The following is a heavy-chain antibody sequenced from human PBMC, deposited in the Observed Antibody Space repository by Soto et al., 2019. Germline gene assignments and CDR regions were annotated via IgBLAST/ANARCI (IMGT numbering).Heavy chain of an antibody. D-gene: IGHD6-6*01. J-gene: IGHJ6*02. V-gene: IGHV1-69*06. CDR1: GGTFSSYA. CDR2: IIPIFGTT. CDR3: TGGFSSYSSSGAYYYYGMDV. Sequence: QVQLVQSGAEVKKPGSSVKVSCKASGGTFSSYAISWVRQAPGQGLEWMGGIIPIFGTTNYAQKFQGRVTITADKSTSTAYMELSSLRSEDTAVYYCTGGFSSYSSSGAYYYYGMDVWGQGTTVTVSS.